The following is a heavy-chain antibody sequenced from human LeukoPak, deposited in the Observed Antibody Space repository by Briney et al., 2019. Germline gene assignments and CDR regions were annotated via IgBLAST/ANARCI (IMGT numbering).Heavy chain of an antibody. J-gene: IGHJ3*02. CDR3: ARGPYYYDSSGYAFDI. D-gene: IGHD3-22*01. CDR1: GFTFSSYD. V-gene: IGHV3-13*01. CDR2: IGTAGDT. Sequence: SGGSLRLSCAASGFTFSSYDMHWVRQATGKGLEWVSAIGTAGDTYYPGSVKGRSTISRENAKNSLYLQMNGLRAGDTAVYYCARGPYYYDSSGYAFDIWGQGTMVTVSS.